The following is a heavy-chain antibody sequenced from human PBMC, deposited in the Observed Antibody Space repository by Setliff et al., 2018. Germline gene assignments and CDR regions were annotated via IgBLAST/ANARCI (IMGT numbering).Heavy chain of an antibody. D-gene: IGHD6-19*01. V-gene: IGHV2-5*02. CDR3: GNSSTLRWWLFDS. CDR1: GFSLSNTKMG. J-gene: IGHJ4*02. Sequence: VSGPTLVNPTEPLTLTCSVSGFSLSNTKMGVGWIRQPPGKALEWLALIYWDDDKRYSPSLKTRLTITKDTSKHQVVLMMTDMDPVDTATYYCGNSSTLRWWLFDSWGQGTLVTVSS. CDR2: IYWDDDK.